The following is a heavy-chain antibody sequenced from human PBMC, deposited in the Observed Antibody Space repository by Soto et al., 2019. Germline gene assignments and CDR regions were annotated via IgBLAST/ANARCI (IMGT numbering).Heavy chain of an antibody. J-gene: IGHJ3*02. CDR1: GFTFSSYG. Sequence: GGSLRLSCAASGFTFSSYGMHWVRQAPGKGLEWVAVIWYDGSNKYYADSVKGRFTISRDNSKNTLYLQMNSLRAEDTAVYYCARVWDWNDEAPEAFDIWGQGTMVTVSS. CDR3: ARVWDWNDEAPEAFDI. D-gene: IGHD1-1*01. V-gene: IGHV3-33*01. CDR2: IWYDGSNK.